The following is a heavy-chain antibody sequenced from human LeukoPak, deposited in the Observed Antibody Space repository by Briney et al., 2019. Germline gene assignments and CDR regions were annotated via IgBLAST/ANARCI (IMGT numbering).Heavy chain of an antibody. CDR2: MDPNSGNT. D-gene: IGHD6-13*01. V-gene: IGHV1-8*01. CDR1: GYTFTSFD. J-gene: IGHJ3*02. Sequence: GASVKVSCKASGYTFTSFDINWVRQATGQGLEWMGWMDPNSGNTGYAQKFQGRVTMTRHTSITTAYMELSSLRCEDTAVYYCATRSSSWRAFDIWGQGTMVTVSS. CDR3: ATRSSSWRAFDI.